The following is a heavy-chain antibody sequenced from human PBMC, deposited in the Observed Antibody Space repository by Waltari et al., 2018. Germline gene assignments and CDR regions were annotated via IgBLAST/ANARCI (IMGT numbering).Heavy chain of an antibody. Sequence: EVQLVESGGGLIQPGGSLRLSCAASGFTVSSNYMSWVRQAPGKGLEWVSVIYSGGSTYYADSVKGRFTISRDNSKNTLYLQMNSLRAEDTAVYYCARTYAQPHNWFDPWGQGTLVTVSS. D-gene: IGHD2-2*01. CDR1: GFTVSSNY. V-gene: IGHV3-53*01. CDR3: ARTYAQPHNWFDP. CDR2: IYSGGST. J-gene: IGHJ5*02.